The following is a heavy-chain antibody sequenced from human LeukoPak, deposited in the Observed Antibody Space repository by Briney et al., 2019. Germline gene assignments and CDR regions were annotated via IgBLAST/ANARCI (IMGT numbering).Heavy chain of an antibody. Sequence: GGSLRLSCAASGFTFSGSAIHWVRQSSGKGLEWVGQIDKKDKGYATATAYAASVKGRFTISRDDSINTAYLRMKSLKTEDTALYYCTRDSGTYNWFDTWGQGTLVTVSS. D-gene: IGHD1-26*01. CDR3: TRDSGTYNWFDT. CDR1: GFTFSGSA. CDR2: IDKKDKGYATAT. V-gene: IGHV3-73*01. J-gene: IGHJ5*02.